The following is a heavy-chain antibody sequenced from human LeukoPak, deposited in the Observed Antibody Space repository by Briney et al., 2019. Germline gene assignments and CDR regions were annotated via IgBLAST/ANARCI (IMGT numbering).Heavy chain of an antibody. J-gene: IGHJ4*02. CDR1: GGPISSSSYY. D-gene: IGHD3-10*01. V-gene: IGHV4-39*07. CDR2: IYYSGST. CDR3: AREAVHYGSGSHDY. Sequence: SETLSLTCTVSGGPISSSSYYWGWIRQPPGKVLEWIGSIYYSGSTYYNPSLKSRVTTSVDTSKNQFSLKLSSVTAADTAMYYCAREAVHYGSGSHDYWGQGTLVAVSS.